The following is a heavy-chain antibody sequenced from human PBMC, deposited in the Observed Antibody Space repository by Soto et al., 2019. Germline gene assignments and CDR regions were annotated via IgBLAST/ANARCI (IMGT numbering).Heavy chain of an antibody. D-gene: IGHD3-3*01. CDR3: AKVRWSGTPSGYYGMDV. CDR2: ISGSGGST. J-gene: IGHJ6*02. CDR1: GFTFSSYA. V-gene: IGHV3-23*01. Sequence: GGSLRLSCAASGFTFSSYAMSWVRQAPGKGLEWVSAISGSGGSTYYADSVKGRFTISRDNSKNTLYLQMNSLRAEDTAVYYCAKVRWSGTPSGYYGMDVWGQGTTVTVSS.